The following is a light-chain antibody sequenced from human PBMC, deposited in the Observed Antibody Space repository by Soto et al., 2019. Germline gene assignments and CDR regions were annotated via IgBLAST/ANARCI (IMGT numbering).Light chain of an antibody. V-gene: IGLV1-44*01. CDR2: SNN. CDR3: AAWDDSLNGVV. Sequence: QAVVTQPPSASGTPGQRVTISCSGSSSSVGSNTVNWYQQLPGTAPKLLIYSNNPRPSGVPDRCSGSKSGASASLAISGLQSEDEADYYCAAWDDSLNGVVFGGGTKLTVL. J-gene: IGLJ3*02. CDR1: SSSVGSNT.